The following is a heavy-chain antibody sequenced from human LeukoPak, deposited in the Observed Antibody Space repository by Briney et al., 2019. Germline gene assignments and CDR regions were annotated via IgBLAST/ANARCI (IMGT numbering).Heavy chain of an antibody. J-gene: IGHJ4*02. Sequence: SETLSLTCAVYGGSFSGYYWSWIRQPAGKGLEWIGRIYTSGSTNYNPSLKSRVTISVDTSKNQFSLKLSSVTAADTAVYYCARDDGWLLHYWGQGTLVTVSS. D-gene: IGHD3-22*01. V-gene: IGHV4-4*07. CDR2: IYTSGST. CDR1: GGSFSGYY. CDR3: ARDDGWLLHY.